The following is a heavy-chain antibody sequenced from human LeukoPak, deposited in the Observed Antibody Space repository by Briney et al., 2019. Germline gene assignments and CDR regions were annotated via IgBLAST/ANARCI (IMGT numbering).Heavy chain of an antibody. CDR2: ISGSGDST. Sequence: GGSLRLSCAASGFTFSSYAMRWVRQAPGKGLEWVSAISGSGDSTYYADSVKGRFTISRDNSKNTLYLQMNSLRAEDTAVYYCADSNYWYPVDYWGQGALVTVSS. D-gene: IGHD4-11*01. J-gene: IGHJ4*02. V-gene: IGHV3-23*01. CDR1: GFTFSSYA. CDR3: ADSNYWYPVDY.